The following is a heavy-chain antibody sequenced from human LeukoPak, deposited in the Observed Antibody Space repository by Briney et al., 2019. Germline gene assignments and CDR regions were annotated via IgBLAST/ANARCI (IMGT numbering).Heavy chain of an antibody. D-gene: IGHD5-12*01. CDR1: GGSISSYY. J-gene: IGHJ5*02. CDR2: IYYSGST. Sequence: SETLSLTCTVSGGSISSYYWSWIRQPPGKGLEWIGYIYYSGSTNYNPSLKSRVTISVDTSKNQFSLKLSSVTAADTAVYYCARLGEMATPISWFDPWGQGTLVTVSS. V-gene: IGHV4-59*08. CDR3: ARLGEMATPISWFDP.